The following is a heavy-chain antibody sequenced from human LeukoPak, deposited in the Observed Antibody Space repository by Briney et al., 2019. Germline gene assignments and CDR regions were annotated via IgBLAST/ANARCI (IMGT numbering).Heavy chain of an antibody. CDR1: GFTFTGYF. V-gene: IGHV1-2*02. CDR2: INLNSGGT. CDR3: ARDDDSSTWRFDY. D-gene: IGHD6-13*01. Sequence: ASVKVSCKASGFTFTGYFMHWVRQAPGQGLEWMGWINLNSGGTNSAQKFQGRVTMTRDTSITTAYMELSRLTSDDAAVYYCARDDDSSTWRFDYWGQGTLVTVSS. J-gene: IGHJ4*02.